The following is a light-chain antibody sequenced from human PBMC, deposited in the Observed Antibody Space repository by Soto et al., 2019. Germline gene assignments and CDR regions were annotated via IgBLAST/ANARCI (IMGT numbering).Light chain of an antibody. CDR3: QTWGIGGDVV. J-gene: IGLJ2*01. CDR1: SGHSSDA. Sequence: QAVVTQPPSASASLGASVKFTCTLSSGHSSDAIAWHQQQPEKGPRYMMKVNSDGSHKKGDGIPDRFSGSISGAERYLTISSLQSEDEADYYCQTWGIGGDVVFGGGTKLTVL. CDR2: VNSDGSH. V-gene: IGLV4-69*01.